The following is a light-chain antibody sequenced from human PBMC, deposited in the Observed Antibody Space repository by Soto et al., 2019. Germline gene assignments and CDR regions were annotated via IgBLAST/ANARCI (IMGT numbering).Light chain of an antibody. V-gene: IGKV1-9*01. Sequence: IQLTQSPSSLSASVGDRVTITCRASLGVARYLAWYQQKPGTAPKLLIYAASTLQSGVPSRFSGSGSGTDFTLTIISRQTEDSATYYCQHLNSYPRTFGHGNKVDVK. CDR1: LGVARY. J-gene: IGKJ1*01. CDR2: AAS. CDR3: QHLNSYPRT.